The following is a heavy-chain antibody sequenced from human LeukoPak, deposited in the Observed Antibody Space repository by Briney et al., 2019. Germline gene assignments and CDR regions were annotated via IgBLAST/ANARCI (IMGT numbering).Heavy chain of an antibody. CDR1: GFTFSSYW. CDR2: IKQDGSEK. V-gene: IGHV3-7*01. Sequence: GGSLRLSCAASGFTFSSYWMSWVRQAPGKGLEWVANIKQDGSEKYYVDSVKGRFTISRDNAKNSLYLQMNSLRAEDTAVYYCARDHLAVAGYYFDYWGQGTLVTVSS. J-gene: IGHJ4*02. D-gene: IGHD6-19*01. CDR3: ARDHLAVAGYYFDY.